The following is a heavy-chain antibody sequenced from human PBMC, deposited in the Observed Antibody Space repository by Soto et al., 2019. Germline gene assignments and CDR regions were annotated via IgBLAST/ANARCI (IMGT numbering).Heavy chain of an antibody. Sequence: RRLSCAASGFTFDDYAMHWVRQAPGKGLEWVSGISWNSGSIGYADSVKGRFTISRDNAKNSLYLQMNSLRAEDTALYYCAKDSSSWYGYGMDVWSQGTTVTV. CDR3: AKDSSSWYGYGMDV. V-gene: IGHV3-9*01. CDR1: GFTFDDYA. CDR2: ISWNSGSI. D-gene: IGHD6-13*01. J-gene: IGHJ6*02.